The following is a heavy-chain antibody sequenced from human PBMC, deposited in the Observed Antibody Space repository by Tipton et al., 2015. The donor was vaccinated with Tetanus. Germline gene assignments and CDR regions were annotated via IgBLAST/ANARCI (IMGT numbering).Heavy chain of an antibody. J-gene: IGHJ4*02. CDR3: ARANYDFPKKGPFDS. CDR1: GGSVRSGSYY. D-gene: IGHD3-3*01. CDR2: ISYSGST. V-gene: IGHV4-61*01. Sequence: QLVQSGAEVKPSETLSLTCTVSGGSVRSGSYYWNWIRQPPGKGLEWIGYISYSGSTNSNYSLKSRITISQDTSKNQFSLKLTSVTAADTAVYYCARANYDFPKKGPFDSWGQGTLVIVSS.